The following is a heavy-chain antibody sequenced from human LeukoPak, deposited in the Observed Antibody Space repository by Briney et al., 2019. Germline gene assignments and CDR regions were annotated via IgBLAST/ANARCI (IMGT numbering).Heavy chain of an antibody. V-gene: IGHV4-39*07. CDR3: ARVDFPDAFDI. CDR1: GGSINSSPYY. Sequence: SETLSLTCSVSGGSINSSPYYWAWIRQPPGKGLEWIGSISHSGTTYYSPSLESRVTVSQDASENRFSLILTSLTVADTAVYYCARVDFPDAFDIWGQGTLVTVSS. J-gene: IGHJ4*02. CDR2: ISHSGTT. D-gene: IGHD3-16*01.